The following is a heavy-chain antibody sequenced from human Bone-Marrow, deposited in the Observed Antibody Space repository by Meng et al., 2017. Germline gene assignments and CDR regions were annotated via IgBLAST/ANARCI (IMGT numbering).Heavy chain of an antibody. CDR2: ISSSGSTI. Sequence: QGKLVESGGVLVKPGRYLGVHWAASGVTFSESYMSWIRQDPGKGLEWVSYISSSGSTIYYADSVKGRFTISRDNAKNSLYLQMNSLRAEDTAVYYCAKDGPFDYWGQGTLVTVSS. CDR1: GVTFSESY. J-gene: IGHJ4*02. CDR3: AKDGPFDY. V-gene: IGHV3-11*01.